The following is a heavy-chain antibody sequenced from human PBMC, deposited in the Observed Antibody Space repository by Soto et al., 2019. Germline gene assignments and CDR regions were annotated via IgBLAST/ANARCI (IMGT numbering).Heavy chain of an antibody. CDR1: FA. J-gene: IGHJ6*03. Sequence: FAVHCIRQAKGKGLEYVSAISSNGGSTYYANSVKGRFTISRDNSKNTLYLQMGSLRAEDMAVYYCARHEILEHLGYYYYYMAVRGKRTTVPVSS. V-gene: IGHV3-64*01. CDR2: ISSNGGST. CDR3: ARHEILEHLGYYYYYMAV. D-gene: IGHD3-3*01.